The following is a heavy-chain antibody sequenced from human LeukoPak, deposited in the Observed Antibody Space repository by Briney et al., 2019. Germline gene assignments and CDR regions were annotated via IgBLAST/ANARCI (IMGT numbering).Heavy chain of an antibody. J-gene: IGHJ5*02. CDR1: GGSISSSSYY. Sequence: SETLSLTCTVSGGSISSSSYYWGWIRQPPGKGLEWIGSIYYSGSTYYNPSLKSRVTISVDTSKNQFSLKLSSVTAADTAVYYCARTIMITFGGVASWFDPWGQGTLVTVSS. CDR3: ARTIMITFGGVASWFDP. D-gene: IGHD3-16*01. V-gene: IGHV4-39*01. CDR2: IYYSGST.